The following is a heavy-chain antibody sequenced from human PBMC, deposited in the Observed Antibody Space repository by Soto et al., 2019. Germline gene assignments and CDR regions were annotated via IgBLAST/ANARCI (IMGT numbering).Heavy chain of an antibody. D-gene: IGHD2-2*01. V-gene: IGHV3-73*01. CDR3: TRQMKDIVVVPAAMGSNNWFDT. J-gene: IGHJ5*02. CDR1: GFTFSVSA. Sequence: GGSLRLSCAASGFTFSVSAMHWVRQASGKXLXXVGRIRSKAKSQDTDYAASLKGRLTISRDDSTNKAYLQMNRLKTEEKDVYYCTRQMKDIVVVPAAMGSNNWFDTWGQGTLVTVSS. CDR2: IRSKAKSQDT.